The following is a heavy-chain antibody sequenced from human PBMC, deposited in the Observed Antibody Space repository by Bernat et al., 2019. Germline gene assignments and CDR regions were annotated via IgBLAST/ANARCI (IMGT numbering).Heavy chain of an antibody. CDR1: GFTFSSYS. D-gene: IGHD2-2*01. CDR3: ASLGALGYELYRHRHFDY. Sequence: EVQLVESGGGLVKPGGSLRLSCAASGFTFSSYSMNWVRQAPGKGLEWVSSISSSSSYIYYADSVKGRFTISRDNAKNSLYLQMNSLRAEDTAVYYCASLGALGYELYRHRHFDYWGQGTLVTVSS. V-gene: IGHV3-21*01. CDR2: ISSSSSYI. J-gene: IGHJ4*02.